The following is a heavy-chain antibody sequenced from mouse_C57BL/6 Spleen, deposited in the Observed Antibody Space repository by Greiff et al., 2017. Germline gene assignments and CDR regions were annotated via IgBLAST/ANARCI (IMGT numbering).Heavy chain of an antibody. Sequence: EVMLVESGGGLVKPGGSLKLSCAASGFTFSSYAMSWVRQTPEKRLEWVATISDGGSYTYYPDNVKGRFTISRDNAKNNLYLQMSHLKSEDTAMYYCARENGSPFAYWGQGALVTVSA. CDR2: ISDGGSYT. CDR1: GFTFSSYA. CDR3: ARENGSPFAY. V-gene: IGHV5-4*01. D-gene: IGHD1-1*01. J-gene: IGHJ3*01.